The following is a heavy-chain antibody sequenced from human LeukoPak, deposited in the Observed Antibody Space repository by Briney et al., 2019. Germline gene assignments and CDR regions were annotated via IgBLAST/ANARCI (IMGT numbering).Heavy chain of an antibody. V-gene: IGHV1-18*04. Sequence: ASVKVSCKASGYTFTSYGISWVRQAPGQGLEWMGWISAYNGNTNYAQKLQGRVTMTTDTSTSTAYMELSSLRSDDTAVYYCASSQRVILPRRPDYYYMDVWGKGTTATVSS. CDR1: GYTFTSYG. J-gene: IGHJ6*03. D-gene: IGHD2/OR15-2a*01. CDR2: ISAYNGNT. CDR3: ASSQRVILPRRPDYYYMDV.